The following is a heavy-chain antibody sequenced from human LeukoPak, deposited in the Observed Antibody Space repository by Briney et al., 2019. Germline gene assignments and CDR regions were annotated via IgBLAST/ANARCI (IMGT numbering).Heavy chain of an antibody. J-gene: IGHJ4*02. CDR2: IDHSGST. Sequence: SETLSLTCTDSGYSISSGYYWGWIRQPPGKGLEWIGSIDHSGSTHYNPSLKRRVTISVDTSKNQFSLKLSSVTAADTALYYCARDATMMGNYFNYWGQGTLVTVSS. D-gene: IGHD5-12*01. V-gene: IGHV4-38-2*02. CDR1: GYSISSGYY. CDR3: ARDATMMGNYFNY.